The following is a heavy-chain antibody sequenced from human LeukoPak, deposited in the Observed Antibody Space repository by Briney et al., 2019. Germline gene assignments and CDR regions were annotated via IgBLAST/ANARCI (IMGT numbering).Heavy chain of an antibody. CDR2: IYPGDSDA. CDR1: GYSFTNYW. D-gene: IGHD2-2*01. Sequence: GESLKISCKGSGYSFTNYWIGWVRQMPGKGLKWMGIIYPGDSDARYSPSFEGQVTISADKSISTAYLQWSSLKASDTAMYYCGARQHSCSPLGNNYYYMDVWGKGTTVTVSS. J-gene: IGHJ6*03. V-gene: IGHV5-51*01. CDR3: GARQHSCSPLGNNYYYMDV.